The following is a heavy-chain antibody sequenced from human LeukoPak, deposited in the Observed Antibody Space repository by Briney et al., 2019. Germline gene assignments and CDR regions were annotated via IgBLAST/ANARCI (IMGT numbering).Heavy chain of an antibody. CDR3: AKEGGSSGRAGWFDP. J-gene: IGHJ5*02. Sequence: GGSLRLSCVASGFTFSTSVMHWVRQAPGKGLEWVSGIDDSGRSTYYADSVKGRYTISRDNSEITLYLQMNSLRVDDTAMYYCAKEGGSSGRAGWFDPWGQGTLVTVSS. CDR1: GFTFSTSV. D-gene: IGHD6-19*01. CDR2: IDDSGRST. V-gene: IGHV3-23*01.